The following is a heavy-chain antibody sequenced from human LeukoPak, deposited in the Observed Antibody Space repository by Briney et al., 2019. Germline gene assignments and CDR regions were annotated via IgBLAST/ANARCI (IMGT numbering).Heavy chain of an antibody. CDR3: ARYSNHNWFDP. J-gene: IGHJ5*02. V-gene: IGHV4-4*09. D-gene: IGHD4-11*01. Sequence: SETLSLTCTVSGGYISSYYWSWIRQPPGKGLEWIGYIYTSGSTNYNPSLKSRVTISVDTSKNQFSLKLSSVTAADTAVYYCARYSNHNWFDPWGREPWSPSPQ. CDR2: IYTSGST. CDR1: GGYISSYY.